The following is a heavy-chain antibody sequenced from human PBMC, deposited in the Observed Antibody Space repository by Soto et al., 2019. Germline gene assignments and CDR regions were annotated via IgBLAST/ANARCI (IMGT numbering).Heavy chain of an antibody. J-gene: IGHJ4*02. CDR1: GFTFSSYT. V-gene: IGHV3-33*01. CDR2: IWYDGNNK. CDR3: ARGIVGATGFLDY. D-gene: IGHD1-26*01. Sequence: GGSLRLSCTASGFTFSSYTIHWVRQAPGKGLEWVSLIWYDGNNKDYTDSVRGRFTISRDNSKNTVHLQMNSLRAEDTAVYYCARGIVGATGFLDYWGQGTLVTVSS.